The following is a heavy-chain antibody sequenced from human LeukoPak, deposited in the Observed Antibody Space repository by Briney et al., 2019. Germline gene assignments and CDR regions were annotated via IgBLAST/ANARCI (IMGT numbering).Heavy chain of an antibody. CDR3: ARSYYYDSSGFADY. V-gene: IGHV1-18*01. Sequence: ASVKVSCKASGYTFTSYGISWVRQAPGQGLEWMGWISAYNGNTNYAQKLQGRVTMTTDTSTSTAYMELRSLRSDDTAVYYCARSYYYDSSGFADYWGQGTLVTVSP. CDR2: ISAYNGNT. D-gene: IGHD3-22*01. CDR1: GYTFTSYG. J-gene: IGHJ4*02.